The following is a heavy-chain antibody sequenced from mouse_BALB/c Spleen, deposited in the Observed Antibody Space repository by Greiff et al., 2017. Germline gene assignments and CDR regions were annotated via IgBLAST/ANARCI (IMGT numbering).Heavy chain of an antibody. CDR2: ISSGSSTI. D-gene: IGHD4-1*02. Sequence: DVKLVESGGGLVQPGGSRKLSCAASGFTFSSFGMHWVRQAPEKGLEWVAYISSGSSTIYYADTVKGRFTISRDNPKNTLFLQMTSLRSEDTAMYYCARLQLGREGAMDYWGQGTSVTVSS. V-gene: IGHV5-17*02. CDR1: GFTFSSFG. CDR3: ARLQLGREGAMDY. J-gene: IGHJ4*01.